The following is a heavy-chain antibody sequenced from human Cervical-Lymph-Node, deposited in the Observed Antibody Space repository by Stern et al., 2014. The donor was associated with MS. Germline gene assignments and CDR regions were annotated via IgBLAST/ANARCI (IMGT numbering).Heavy chain of an antibody. CDR2: IIPIFATT. Sequence: VQLVQSGAEVKKPGSSVKVSCKVSGGNFSSYTLNWVRQAPGQGLEWMGSIIPIFATTNYAQTFQGKVTITADGSTSTAYMEVSSLRSEDTAVYYCAREGIPGAGGTFDNWGQGTLVIVSS. J-gene: IGHJ4*02. CDR3: AREGIPGAGGTFDN. V-gene: IGHV1-69*15. CDR1: GGNFSSYT. D-gene: IGHD1-26*01.